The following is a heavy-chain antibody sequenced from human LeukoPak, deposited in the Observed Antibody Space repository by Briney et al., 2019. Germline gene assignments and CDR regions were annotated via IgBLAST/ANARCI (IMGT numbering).Heavy chain of an antibody. CDR3: VRDFLGESGAGGY. D-gene: IGHD3-10*01. CDR1: TFTFSSHT. Sequence: GGSLRLSCATSTFTFSSHTMNWVRQAPGKGLEWVSSISPSGNSKYHADSVKGRFTISRDNAENSLYMQMNSLRAEDTGVYYCVRDFLGESGAGGYWGQGTLVTVSS. CDR2: ISPSGNSK. V-gene: IGHV3-21*01. J-gene: IGHJ4*02.